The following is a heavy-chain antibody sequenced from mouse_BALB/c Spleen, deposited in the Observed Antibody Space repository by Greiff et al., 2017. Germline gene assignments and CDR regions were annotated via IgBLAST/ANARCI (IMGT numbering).Heavy chain of an antibody. Sequence: EVQLVESGGGLVKPGGSLKLSCAASGFTFSDYYMYWVRQTPEKRPEWVATISDGGSYTYYPDSVKGRFTISRDNAKNNLYLQMSSLKSEDTAMYYCARDYRYDDWYFDVWGAGTTVTVSS. CDR2: ISDGGSYT. CDR1: GFTFSDYY. D-gene: IGHD2-14*01. V-gene: IGHV5-4*02. J-gene: IGHJ1*01. CDR3: ARDYRYDDWYFDV.